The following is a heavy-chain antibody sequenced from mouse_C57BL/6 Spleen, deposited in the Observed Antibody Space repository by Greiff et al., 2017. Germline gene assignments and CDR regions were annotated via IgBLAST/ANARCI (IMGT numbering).Heavy chain of an antibody. CDR1: GYSITSGYY. CDR2: ISYDGSN. CDR3: ARGDGSSLFDY. Sequence: EVQLQESGPGLVKPSQSLSLTCSVTGYSITSGYYWNWIRQFPGNKLEWMGYISYDGSNHYNPSLKNRISITRDTSKNPFFLKLNSVTTEDTATYYCARGDGSSLFDYWGQGTTLTVSS. D-gene: IGHD1-1*01. J-gene: IGHJ2*01. V-gene: IGHV3-6*01.